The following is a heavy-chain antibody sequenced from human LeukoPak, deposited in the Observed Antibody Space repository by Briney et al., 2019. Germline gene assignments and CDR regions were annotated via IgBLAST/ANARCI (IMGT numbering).Heavy chain of an antibody. D-gene: IGHD6-6*01. CDR3: ARALSGSSSGYYYYGMDV. CDR2: IGRGGSTI. Sequence: GGSLRLSCAASGFTFSDYYMSWIRQAPGKGLEWISHIGRGGSTIYYADSVKGRFTISRDNAKNSLYLQMDSLRVEDTAMYYCARALSGSSSGYYYYGMDVWGQGTTVTVSS. CDR1: GFTFSDYY. V-gene: IGHV3-11*01. J-gene: IGHJ6*02.